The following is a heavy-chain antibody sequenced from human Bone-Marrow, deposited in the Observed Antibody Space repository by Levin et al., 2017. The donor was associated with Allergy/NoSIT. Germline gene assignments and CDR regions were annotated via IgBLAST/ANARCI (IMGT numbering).Heavy chain of an antibody. D-gene: IGHD3-3*01. J-gene: IGHJ5*02. V-gene: IGHV4-59*01. CDR1: GGSISSYY. CDR2: TYYSGST. Sequence: PGGSLRLSCTVSGGSISSYYWSWIRQPPGKGLEWIGYTYYSGSTNYNPSLKSRVTISVDTSKNQFSLKLSSVTAADTAVYYCAGSQLLGWFPNWFDPWGQGTLVTVSS. CDR3: AGSQLLGWFPNWFDP.